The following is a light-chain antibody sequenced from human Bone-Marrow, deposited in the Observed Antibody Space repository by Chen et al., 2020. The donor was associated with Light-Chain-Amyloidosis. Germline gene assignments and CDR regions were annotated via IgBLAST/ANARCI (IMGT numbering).Light chain of an antibody. CDR3: QSADSSGTYEVI. V-gene: IGLV3-25*03. J-gene: IGLJ2*01. Sequence: SYELTQRPSVSVSPGQTARITCSGDDLPTKYAYWYQQKTGQAPVLVIHRDTERPSGISERFSGSSSGTTATLTISGVQAEDEADYHCQSADSSGTYEVIFGGGTKLTVL. CDR2: RDT. CDR1: DLPTKY.